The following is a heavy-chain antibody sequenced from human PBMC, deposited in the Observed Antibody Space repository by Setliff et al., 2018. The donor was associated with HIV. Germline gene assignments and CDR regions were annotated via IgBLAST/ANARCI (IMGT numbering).Heavy chain of an antibody. V-gene: IGHV4-39*07. J-gene: IGHJ6*02. CDR1: GGSISNSNYF. CDR2: AGSADYGGNA. Sequence: PSETLSLTCTVSGGSISNSNYFWDWIRQPPGKGLEWIGSAGSADYGGNAYYNPSLTSRVTISVETSKNQFSLKLTSVTAADTAVYYWAMSYCGGGLCFRGLDLWGQGTTVTVSS. CDR3: AMSYCGGGLCFRGLDL. D-gene: IGHD2-21*01.